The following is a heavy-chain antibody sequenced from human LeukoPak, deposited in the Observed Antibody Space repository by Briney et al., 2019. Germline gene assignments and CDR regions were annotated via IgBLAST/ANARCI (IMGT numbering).Heavy chain of an antibody. D-gene: IGHD4/OR15-4a*01. CDR2: IWYDGSNK. V-gene: IGHV3-33*01. Sequence: PVGSLKLSCAASGFTFSSYGMHWVRQAPGKGLEWVAVIWYDGSNKYYADSVKGRFTISRDNSKNTLYLQMNSLRAEDTAVYYCARALSHLDYWGQGTLVTVSS. CDR3: ARALSHLDY. J-gene: IGHJ4*02. CDR1: GFTFSSYG.